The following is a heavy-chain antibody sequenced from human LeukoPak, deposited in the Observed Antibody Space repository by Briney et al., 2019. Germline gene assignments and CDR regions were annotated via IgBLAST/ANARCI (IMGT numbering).Heavy chain of an antibody. D-gene: IGHD5-18*01. Sequence: GGSLRLSCVDSGFTFSSYWMNWVRQAPGKGLEWVANIREDRSEENYVDSVKGRFTISRDNAKNSLYLQMNSLRAEDTAVYYCSLRGHGYSYGFDYWGQGTLVTVSS. V-gene: IGHV3-7*01. CDR1: GFTFSSYW. CDR3: SLRGHGYSYGFDY. J-gene: IGHJ4*02. CDR2: IREDRSEE.